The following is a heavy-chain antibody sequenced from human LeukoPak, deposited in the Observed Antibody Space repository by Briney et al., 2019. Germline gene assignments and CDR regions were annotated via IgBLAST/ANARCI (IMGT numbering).Heavy chain of an antibody. Sequence: GGSLRLSCAASGFTLSSYGMHWVRQAPGKGLEWVAFIRYDGSNKYYADSVKGRFTISRDNSKNTLYLQMNSLRAEDTAVYYCAKGAYYYDSLNDYWGQGTLVTVSS. CDR3: AKGAYYYDSLNDY. CDR2: IRYDGSNK. J-gene: IGHJ4*02. D-gene: IGHD3-22*01. V-gene: IGHV3-30*02. CDR1: GFTLSSYG.